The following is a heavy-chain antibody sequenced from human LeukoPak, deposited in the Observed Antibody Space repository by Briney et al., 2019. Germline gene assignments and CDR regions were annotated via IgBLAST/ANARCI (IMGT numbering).Heavy chain of an antibody. V-gene: IGHV3-53*01. Sequence: GGSLRLSCAASGFTFSSYWMHWVRQAPGKGLEWVSFIYSGGSTHYSDSVKGRFTISRDNSKNTLYLQMNSLRAEDTAVYYRARRAGAYSHPYDYWGQGTLVTVSS. CDR2: IYSGGST. CDR1: GFTFSSYW. J-gene: IGHJ4*02. D-gene: IGHD4/OR15-4a*01. CDR3: ARRAGAYSHPYDY.